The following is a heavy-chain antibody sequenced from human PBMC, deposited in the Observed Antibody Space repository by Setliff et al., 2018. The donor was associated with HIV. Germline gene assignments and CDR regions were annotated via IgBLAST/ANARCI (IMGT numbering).Heavy chain of an antibody. Sequence: GGSLRLSCAASGFTFSSYSMNWVRQAPGKGLEWVSYISSSSSTIYYADSVKGRFTISRDNSKNTLYLQMNSLTPEDTAVYYCAKDSRAWQQWSYGDYYYYMDVWGKGTTVTVSS. J-gene: IGHJ6*03. CDR2: ISSSSSTI. CDR3: AKDSRAWQQWSYGDYYYYMDV. CDR1: GFTFSSYS. D-gene: IGHD6-13*01. V-gene: IGHV3-48*01.